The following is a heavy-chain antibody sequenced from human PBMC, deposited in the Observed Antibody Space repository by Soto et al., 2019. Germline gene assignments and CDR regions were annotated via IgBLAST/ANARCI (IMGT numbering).Heavy chain of an antibody. CDR1: DGSVSSGSYY. J-gene: IGHJ5*02. Sequence: SETLSLTCTVSDGSVSSGSYYWSWIRQPPGKGLEWIGYIYYSGSTNYNPSLKSRVTISVDTSKNQFSLKLSSVTAADTAVYYCARVSDVEDWFDPWGQGTLVTVSS. V-gene: IGHV4-61*01. CDR2: IYYSGST. D-gene: IGHD2-21*02. CDR3: ARVSDVEDWFDP.